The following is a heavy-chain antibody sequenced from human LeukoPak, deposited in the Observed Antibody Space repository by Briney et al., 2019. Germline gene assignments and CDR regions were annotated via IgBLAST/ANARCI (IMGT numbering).Heavy chain of an antibody. CDR3: SRRSVTTFDY. CDR2: ISGSGGST. Sequence: PGGSLRLSCAASGFTFSNSWMHRVRQAPGKGLEWVSAISGSGGSTYYADSVKGRFTISRDNSKNTLYLQMSSLRADDTAVYYCSRRSVTTFDYWGQGTLVTVSS. D-gene: IGHD4-17*01. J-gene: IGHJ4*02. V-gene: IGHV3-23*01. CDR1: GFTFSNSW.